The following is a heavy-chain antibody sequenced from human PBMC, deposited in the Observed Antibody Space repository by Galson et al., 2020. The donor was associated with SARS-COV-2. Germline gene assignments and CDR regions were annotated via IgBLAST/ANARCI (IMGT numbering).Heavy chain of an antibody. Sequence: GGSLRLSCAASGFTFSNYWMTWVRQAPGKGLEWVVNIKQDGTKRQYVDSVKGRFTISRDNAKNSVYLQMNNLRTEDMATYYCVSIRVTTFSDLDHWGQGALVTVSS. J-gene: IGHJ4*02. CDR1: GFTFSNYW. V-gene: IGHV3-7*02. D-gene: IGHD4-17*01. CDR2: IKQDGTKR. CDR3: VSIRVTTFSDLDH.